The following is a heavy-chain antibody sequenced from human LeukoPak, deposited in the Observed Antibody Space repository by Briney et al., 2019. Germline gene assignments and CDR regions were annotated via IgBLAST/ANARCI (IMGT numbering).Heavy chain of an antibody. V-gene: IGHV4-39*01. Sequence: SETLSLTCTVSGGSISSSSYYWGWIRQPPGKGLEWIGSIYYSGSTYYNPSLKSRVTISVDTSKNQFSLKLSSVTAADTAVYYCARHGGDIVVVPAARWFDPWGQGTLVTVSS. CDR3: ARHGGDIVVVPAARWFDP. J-gene: IGHJ5*02. CDR1: GGSISSSSYY. CDR2: IYYSGST. D-gene: IGHD2-2*01.